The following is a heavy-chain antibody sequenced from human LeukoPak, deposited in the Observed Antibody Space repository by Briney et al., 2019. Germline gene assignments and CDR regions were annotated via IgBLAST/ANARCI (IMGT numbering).Heavy chain of an antibody. Sequence: ASVKVSCKASGYTFTRYYMHWVRQAPGQGLEWMGIINPSDGSTNYAQKFQGRVTMTRDMSTSTVYMELSSLRSEDTAIYYCARGRYDGSDNRPRFDYWGQGTLVTVSS. CDR2: INPSDGST. CDR1: GYTFTRYY. CDR3: ARGRYDGSDNRPRFDY. J-gene: IGHJ4*02. D-gene: IGHD3-22*01. V-gene: IGHV1-46*01.